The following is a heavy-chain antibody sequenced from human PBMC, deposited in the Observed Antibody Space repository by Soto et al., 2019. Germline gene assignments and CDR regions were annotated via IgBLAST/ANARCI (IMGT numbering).Heavy chain of an antibody. J-gene: IGHJ5*02. CDR1: NGSIDNTVFF. D-gene: IGHD5-12*01. V-gene: IGHV4-31*03. Sequence: QVQLQEPGPGLVRPSQTLSLTCTVSNGSIDNTVFFWNWIRQHPGRGLEWIGYISYSGKTFYNPSLQSRVSMSADTSTNLFSLKLSSVTAADTAVYFCARLLSGGYPYANWFDPWGQGTLVTVSS. CDR2: ISYSGKT. CDR3: ARLLSGGYPYANWFDP.